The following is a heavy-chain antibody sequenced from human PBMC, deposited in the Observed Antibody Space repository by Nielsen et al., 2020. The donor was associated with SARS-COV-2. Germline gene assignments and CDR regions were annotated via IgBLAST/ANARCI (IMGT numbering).Heavy chain of an antibody. D-gene: IGHD1-1*01. CDR2: ISSSSSYT. J-gene: IGHJ4*02. Sequence: GESLKISCAASGFTFSDYYMSWIRQAPGKGLEWVSYISSSSSYTNYADSVKGRFTISRDNAKNSLYLQMNSLRAEDTAVYYCARDFTGTALFDYWGQGTLVTVSS. V-gene: IGHV3-11*05. CDR3: ARDFTGTALFDY. CDR1: GFTFSDYY.